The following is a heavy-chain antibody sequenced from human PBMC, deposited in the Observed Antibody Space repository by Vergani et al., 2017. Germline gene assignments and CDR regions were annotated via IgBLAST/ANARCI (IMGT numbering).Heavy chain of an antibody. V-gene: IGHV4-34*01. CDR2: INHSGST. CDR1: GGPFSGYY. D-gene: IGHD2-21*02. J-gene: IGHJ5*02. Sequence: QVQLQQWCAGLLKASETLSLICAVYGGPFSGYYWSWIRQAPGKGLGWDGEINHSGSTNYKPYLKSRVTLSVDKSRNQFSLKLSAVTVADTAVYYCAGDRGRYCGGDCCRGNWFDPWGQGTLVTVSS. CDR3: AGDRGRYCGGDCCRGNWFDP.